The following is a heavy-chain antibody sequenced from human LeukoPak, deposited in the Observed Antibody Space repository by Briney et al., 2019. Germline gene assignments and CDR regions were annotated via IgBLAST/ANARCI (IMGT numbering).Heavy chain of an antibody. CDR1: GYTFTGYY. J-gene: IGHJ3*02. CDR2: INPNSGGT. V-gene: IGHV1-2*02. D-gene: IGHD3-9*01. Sequence: GASVKVSCKAPGYTFTGYYMHWVRQAPGQGLEWMGWINPNSGGTNYAQKFQGRVTMTRDTSISTAYMELSRLRSDDTAVYYCARTDYDILTGYYMTAFDIWGQGTMVTVSS. CDR3: ARTDYDILTGYYMTAFDI.